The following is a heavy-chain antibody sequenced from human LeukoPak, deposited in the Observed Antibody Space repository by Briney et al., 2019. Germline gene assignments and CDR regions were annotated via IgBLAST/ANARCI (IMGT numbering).Heavy chain of an antibody. CDR1: GGSISSSSYY. CDR3: ARGPYSYDSSGAFDI. J-gene: IGHJ3*02. D-gene: IGHD3-22*01. Sequence: PSETLSLTCTVSGGSISSSSYYWGLIRQPPGKGLEWVGSIYYSGSTYYNPSLKSRVTISVDTSKNQFSLKLSSVTAADTAVYFCARGPYSYDSSGAFDIWGQGTMVTVSS. V-gene: IGHV4-39*07. CDR2: IYYSGST.